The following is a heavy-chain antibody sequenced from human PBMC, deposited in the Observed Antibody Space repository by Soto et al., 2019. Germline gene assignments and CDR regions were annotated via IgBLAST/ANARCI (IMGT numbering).Heavy chain of an antibody. CDR3: ANDRRAGGNYGFYFDF. CDR2: SSATGSGT. V-gene: IGHV3-23*01. D-gene: IGHD3-16*01. Sequence: EMQLLESGGGLVQPGGSLRLSCADSGFTFSSYGMTWVRQAPGKGLECISFSSATGSGTYYADSVKGRFTISRDNSRNSLYLQMTSLRADKTAVYYCANDRRAGGNYGFYFDFWGQGALVIVAS. J-gene: IGHJ5*01. CDR1: GFTFSSYG.